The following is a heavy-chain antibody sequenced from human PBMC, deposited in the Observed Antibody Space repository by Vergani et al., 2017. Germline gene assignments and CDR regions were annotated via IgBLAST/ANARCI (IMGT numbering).Heavy chain of an antibody. CDR3: ARDGSGGNPCAMDV. V-gene: IGHV1-69*13. CDR2: IIPIFGTA. J-gene: IGHJ6*02. Sequence: QVQLVQSGAEVKKPGSSVKVFCKASGGTFSSYAISWVRQAPGQGLEWMGGIIPIFGTANYAQKFQGRVTLTADESTSTAYMELSSLRSEDTAMYYCARDGSGGNPCAMDVWGQGTTVTVSS. CDR1: GGTFSSYA. D-gene: IGHD2-15*01.